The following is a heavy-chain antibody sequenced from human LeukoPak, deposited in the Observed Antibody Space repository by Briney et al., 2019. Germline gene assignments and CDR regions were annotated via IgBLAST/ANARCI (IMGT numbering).Heavy chain of an antibody. CDR3: ARDAGYYDSSGYYLDY. CDR2: ISSSSSYI. CDR1: GFTFSSYS. D-gene: IGHD3-22*01. V-gene: IGHV3-21*01. J-gene: IGHJ4*02. Sequence: GGSLRLPCAASGFTFSSYSMNWVRQAPGKGLEWVSSISSSSSYIYYADSVKGRFTISRDNAKNSLYLQMNSLRAEDTAVYYCARDAGYYDSSGYYLDYWGQGTLVTVSS.